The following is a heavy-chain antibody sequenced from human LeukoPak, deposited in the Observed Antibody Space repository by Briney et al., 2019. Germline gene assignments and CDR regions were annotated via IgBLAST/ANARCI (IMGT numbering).Heavy chain of an antibody. Sequence: GGSLRLSYAASGFTFSNYAMSGVRQAPGKGLEWVSSIGGRGASTYYAEAAKGRFTISRDISKNTLHLQMHSLRAEDTAVYYCAKRSLWFGNPDGDYWGQGTLVTVSS. CDR2: IGGRGAST. V-gene: IGHV3-23*01. D-gene: IGHD3-10*01. CDR3: AKRSLWFGNPDGDY. J-gene: IGHJ4*02. CDR1: GFTFSNYA.